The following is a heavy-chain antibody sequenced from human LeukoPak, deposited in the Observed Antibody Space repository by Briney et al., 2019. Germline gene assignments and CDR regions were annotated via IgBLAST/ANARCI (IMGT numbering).Heavy chain of an antibody. CDR3: TRGSLLPTKAEFLWFGEATDYYYYYMDV. Sequence: GGSLRLSCTASGFTFGDYAMSWVRQAPGKGLEWVGFIRSKAYGGTTEYAASVKGGFTISRDDSKSIAYLQMNSLKTEDTAVYYCTRGSLLPTKAEFLWFGEATDYYYYYMDVWGKGTTVTISS. D-gene: IGHD3-10*01. J-gene: IGHJ6*03. CDR1: GFTFGDYA. V-gene: IGHV3-49*04. CDR2: IRSKAYGGTT.